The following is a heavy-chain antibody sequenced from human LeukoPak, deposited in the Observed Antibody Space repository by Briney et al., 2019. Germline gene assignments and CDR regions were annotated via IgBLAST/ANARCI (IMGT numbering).Heavy chain of an antibody. CDR2: IWYDGSNK. Sequence: GRSLRLSCAASGFTFSSYGMHWVRQAPGKGLEWVAVIWYDGSNKYYADSVKGRFTISRDNSKNTLYLQMNSLRAEDTAVYYCARDAEQVYYDSSGYFVAYYFDYWGQGTLVTVSS. CDR1: GFTFSSYG. CDR3: ARDAEQVYYDSSGYFVAYYFDY. V-gene: IGHV3-33*01. J-gene: IGHJ4*02. D-gene: IGHD3-22*01.